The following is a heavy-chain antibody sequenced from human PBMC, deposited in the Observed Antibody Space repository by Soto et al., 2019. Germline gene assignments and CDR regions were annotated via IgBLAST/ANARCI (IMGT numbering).Heavy chain of an antibody. J-gene: IGHJ4*02. CDR1: GFTFSSFA. Sequence: QVQLVESGGGVVQPGRSLRLSCAASGFTFSSFAMHWVRQAPGKGLEWVAVISYDESNKYYADSVKGRFTISRDNSKNTVYLQMNSLRAEDTDVYYCARAYPQVGSNYCDYWGQGTLVTISS. D-gene: IGHD1-26*01. CDR2: ISYDESNK. V-gene: IGHV3-30-3*01. CDR3: ARAYPQVGSNYCDY.